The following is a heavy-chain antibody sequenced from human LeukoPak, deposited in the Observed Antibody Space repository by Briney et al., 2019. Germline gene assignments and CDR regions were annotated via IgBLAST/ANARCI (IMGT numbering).Heavy chain of an antibody. CDR1: GFTFRNYC. Sequence: GGSLRLSCAASGFTFRNYCMIWVRQAPGKGLEWVASIKQDESEKYFLDSVKGRFAISRDNAENSLYLQMNSLRAEDTAVYYCARVFYQDSGTSYRHLDYWGQGTLVTVSS. V-gene: IGHV3-7*01. D-gene: IGHD3-22*01. CDR3: ARVFYQDSGTSYRHLDY. CDR2: IKQDESEK. J-gene: IGHJ4*02.